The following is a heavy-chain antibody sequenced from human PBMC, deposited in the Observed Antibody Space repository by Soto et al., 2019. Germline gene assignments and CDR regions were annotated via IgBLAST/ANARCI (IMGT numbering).Heavy chain of an antibody. V-gene: IGHV5-51*01. Sequence: GESLKISCKGSGYSFTSYWIGWVRQMPGRGLEWMGIIYPGDSDTRYSPSFQGQVTISADKSISTAYLQWSSLKASDTAMYYCARLDRGHADNVVVVPFYWGQGTLVTVSS. D-gene: IGHD2-15*01. CDR2: IYPGDSDT. J-gene: IGHJ4*02. CDR3: ARLDRGHADNVVVVPFY. CDR1: GYSFTSYW.